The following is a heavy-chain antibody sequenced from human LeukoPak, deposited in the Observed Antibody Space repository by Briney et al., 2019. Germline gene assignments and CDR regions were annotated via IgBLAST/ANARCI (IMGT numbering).Heavy chain of an antibody. CDR2: ISSSSSYI. D-gene: IGHD2-2*01. CDR3: ARAGACSSTSCSPPYFDY. Sequence: PGGSLRLSCAASGFTFSSYSMNWVRQAPGKGLEWVSSISSSSSYIYYADSVKGRFTISRDNAKNSLYLQMNSLRAEDTAVYYCARAGACSSTSCSPPYFDYWGQGTLVTVSS. V-gene: IGHV3-21*01. CDR1: GFTFSSYS. J-gene: IGHJ4*02.